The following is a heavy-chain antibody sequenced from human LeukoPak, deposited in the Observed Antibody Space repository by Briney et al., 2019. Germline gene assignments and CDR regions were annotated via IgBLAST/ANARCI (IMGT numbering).Heavy chain of an antibody. V-gene: IGHV4-59*08. Sequence: SETLSLTCDVSGGSLRNYYWSWLRQTPGKGLEWIAYIYHSGSTKYNPSLESRVTISVDTSKNQFSLKVNSVTAADTAVYYCARHVRSGDVNYRIFDYWGQGTLVTVSS. CDR1: GGSLRNYY. J-gene: IGHJ4*02. CDR2: IYHSGST. D-gene: IGHD2-15*01. CDR3: ARHVRSGDVNYRIFDY.